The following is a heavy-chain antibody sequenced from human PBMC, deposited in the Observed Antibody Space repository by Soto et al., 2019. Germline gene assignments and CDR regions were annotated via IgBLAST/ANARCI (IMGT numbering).Heavy chain of an antibody. D-gene: IGHD3-22*01. CDR3: AKDGGETMIVVEYYFDY. J-gene: IGHJ4*02. CDR2: ISYDGSNK. Sequence: QVQLVESGGGVDQHGRSLRLSCAASGFTFSSYGMHWVRQAPGKGLEWVAVISYDGSNKYYADSVKGRFTISRDNSKNTLYLQMNSLRAEDTAVYYCAKDGGETMIVVEYYFDYWGQGTLVTVSS. CDR1: GFTFSSYG. V-gene: IGHV3-30*18.